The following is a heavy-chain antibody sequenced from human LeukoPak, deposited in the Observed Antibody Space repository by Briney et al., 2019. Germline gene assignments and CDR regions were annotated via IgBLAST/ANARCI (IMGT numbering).Heavy chain of an antibody. CDR3: AKDLVAVAGVMGDY. Sequence: PGGSLRLSCAASGFTFDDYAMHWVRQVPGKGLEWVSLISGDGGSTYYADSVKGRFTISRDNSKTYLQMNSLRTEDTALYYCAKDLVAVAGVMGDYWGQGTLVTVSS. D-gene: IGHD6-19*01. J-gene: IGHJ4*02. V-gene: IGHV3-43*02. CDR1: GFTFDDYA. CDR2: ISGDGGST.